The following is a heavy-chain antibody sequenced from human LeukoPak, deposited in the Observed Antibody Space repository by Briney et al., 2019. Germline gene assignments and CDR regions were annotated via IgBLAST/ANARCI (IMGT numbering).Heavy chain of an antibody. J-gene: IGHJ4*02. Sequence: SQTLSLTCTVSGGSISSGGYYWSWIRQPPGKGLEWIGYIYHSGSTYYNPSLKSRVTISVDRSKNQFSLKLSSVTAADTAVYYCARAGPAVVVPAAIGYWGQGTLVTVSS. CDR1: GGSISSGGYY. CDR3: ARAGPAVVVPAAIGY. CDR2: IYHSGST. V-gene: IGHV4-30-2*01. D-gene: IGHD2-2*02.